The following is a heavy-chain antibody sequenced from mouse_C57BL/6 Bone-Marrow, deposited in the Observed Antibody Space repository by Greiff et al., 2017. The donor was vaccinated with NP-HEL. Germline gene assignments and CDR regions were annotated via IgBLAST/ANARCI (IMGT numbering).Heavy chain of an antibody. CDR3: VKAVLLDWYFDV. CDR2: LRNKANGYTT. V-gene: IGHV7-4*01. Sequence: EVKLMESGGGLVQPGASLRLSCAASGFTFTDYYMSWVRQPPGKAPEWLALLRNKANGYTTEYTASVKGRFTISRDNSQNILYLQMNTLRAEDSATYYCVKAVLLDWYFDVWGTGTTVTVSS. J-gene: IGHJ1*03. CDR1: GFTFTDYY. D-gene: IGHD2-12*01.